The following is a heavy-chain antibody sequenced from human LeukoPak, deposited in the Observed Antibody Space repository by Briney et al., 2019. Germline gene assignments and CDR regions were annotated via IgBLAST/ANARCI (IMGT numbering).Heavy chain of an antibody. Sequence: ASVKVSCKASGYTFTSYYMHWVRQAPGQGLEWMVIINPSGGSASYAQKFQGRVTMIRDMSTSTVYMELSSLRSEDTAVYYCAREVYYDGWFDPWGQGTLVTVSS. V-gene: IGHV1-46*01. J-gene: IGHJ5*02. CDR3: AREVYYDGWFDP. CDR2: INPSGGSA. D-gene: IGHD3-22*01. CDR1: GYTFTSYY.